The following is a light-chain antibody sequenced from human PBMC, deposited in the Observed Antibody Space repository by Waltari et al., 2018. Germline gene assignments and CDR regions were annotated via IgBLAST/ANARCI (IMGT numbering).Light chain of an antibody. Sequence: DIQMTQSPSTLSAFVGDRVTFTCRASQSVGKWLAWYQQKPGKAPKILSNQASVLQSGVPSRFSGNGSGTEFTLTISTLQPDDYATYYCQQYNTYSEYTFGQGTKLEI. CDR1: QSVGKW. J-gene: IGKJ2*01. CDR3: QQYNTYSEYT. CDR2: QAS. V-gene: IGKV1-5*03.